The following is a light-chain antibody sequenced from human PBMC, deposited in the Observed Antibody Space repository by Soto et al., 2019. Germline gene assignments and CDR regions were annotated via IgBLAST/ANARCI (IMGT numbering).Light chain of an antibody. CDR2: GAS. Sequence: EIVLTQSPGTLSLCPGERATLSCRASQSVSSSYLAWYQQKPGQAPRLLIYGASSRATAIPDRFSGSGSGTDFTLTISRLEPEDFAVYFCHQYDSSPLTFGGGTKVEIK. CDR3: HQYDSSPLT. V-gene: IGKV3-20*01. J-gene: IGKJ4*01. CDR1: QSVSSSY.